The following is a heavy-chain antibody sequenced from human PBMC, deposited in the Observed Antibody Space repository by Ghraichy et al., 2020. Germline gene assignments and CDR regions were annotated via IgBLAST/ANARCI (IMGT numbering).Heavy chain of an antibody. CDR1: GFTFGDYA. Sequence: GALRLSCTASGFTFGDYAMSWFRQAPGKGLEWVGFIRSKAYGGTTEYAASVKGRFTISRDDSKSIAYLQMNSLKTEDTAVYYCTRFQKVTYYYDSSGYGMDVWGQGTTVTVSS. CDR3: TRFQKVTYYYDSSGYGMDV. J-gene: IGHJ6*02. CDR2: IRSKAYGGTT. V-gene: IGHV3-49*03. D-gene: IGHD3-22*01.